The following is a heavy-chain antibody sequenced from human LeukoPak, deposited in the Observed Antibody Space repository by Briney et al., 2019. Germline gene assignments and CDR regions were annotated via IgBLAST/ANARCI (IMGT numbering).Heavy chain of an antibody. CDR1: GGSISDFS. V-gene: IGHV4-59*08. J-gene: IGHJ4*02. D-gene: IGHD3-16*01. Sequence: PSETLSLTCTVSGGSISDFSWSWIRQPPGKGVEWFGYIHYSGSTNYNPSLRSRVALSVDTSKNQFSLKLSSVTAADTAVYYCTRRRGGGDGFFDYWGQGTLVTVSS. CDR2: IHYSGST. CDR3: TRRRGGGDGFFDY.